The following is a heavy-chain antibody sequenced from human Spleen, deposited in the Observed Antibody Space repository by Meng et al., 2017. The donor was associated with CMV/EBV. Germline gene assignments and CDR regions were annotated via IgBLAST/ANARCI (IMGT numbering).Heavy chain of an antibody. CDR2: ISSSSSYI. J-gene: IGHJ5*02. D-gene: IGHD3-3*01. V-gene: IGHV3-21*04. CDR3: AKDQISPPYDFWSGYSYWFDP. Sequence: GESLKISCAASGFTFSSYSMNWVRQAPGKGLEWVSSISSSSSYIYYADSVKGRFTISRDNAKNSLYLQMNSLRAEDTAVYYCAKDQISPPYDFWSGYSYWFDPWGQGTLVTVSS. CDR1: GFTFSSYS.